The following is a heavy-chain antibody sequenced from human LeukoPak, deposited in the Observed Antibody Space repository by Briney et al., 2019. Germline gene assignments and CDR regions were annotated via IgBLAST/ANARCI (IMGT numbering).Heavy chain of an antibody. CDR1: GFTFSSYS. J-gene: IGHJ6*03. V-gene: IGHV3-21*01. D-gene: IGHD4-23*01. Sequence: GGSLRLSCAASGFTFSSYSMNWVRQAPGKGLEWVSSISSSSSYIYYADSVKGRFTISRDNAKNSLYLQMNSLRAEDTAVYYCARETTVVTYYYYYYMDVWGKGTTVTVSS. CDR3: ARETTVVTYYYYYYMDV. CDR2: ISSSSSYI.